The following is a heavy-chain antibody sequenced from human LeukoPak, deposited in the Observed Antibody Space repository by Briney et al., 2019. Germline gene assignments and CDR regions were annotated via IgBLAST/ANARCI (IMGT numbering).Heavy chain of an antibody. J-gene: IGHJ4*02. CDR3: ASRLMVEMATYFDY. CDR2: ISHIFGSA. D-gene: IGHD5-24*01. V-gene: IGHV1-69*13. CDR1: GGTFSSYA. Sequence: SVKVSCKASGGTFSSYAISWVRQAPGQGLEWMGGISHIFGSANYAQKFQGRVTITADESTTTAYMELSSLRSEDTAVYYCASRLMVEMATYFDYWGQGTLVTVSS.